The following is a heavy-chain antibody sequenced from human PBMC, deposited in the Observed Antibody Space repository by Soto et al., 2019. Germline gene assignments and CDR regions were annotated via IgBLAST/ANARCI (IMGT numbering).Heavy chain of an antibody. CDR1: GGSISSSNW. CDR3: ARDRREYYDFWSGPTAFDY. D-gene: IGHD3-3*01. CDR2: IYHSGST. Sequence: SETLSLTCAVSGGSISSSNWWSWVRQPPGKGLEWIGEIYHSGSTNYNPSLKSRVTISVDKSKNQFSLKLSSVTAADTAVYYCARDRREYYDFWSGPTAFDYWGQGTLVTVSS. J-gene: IGHJ4*02. V-gene: IGHV4-4*02.